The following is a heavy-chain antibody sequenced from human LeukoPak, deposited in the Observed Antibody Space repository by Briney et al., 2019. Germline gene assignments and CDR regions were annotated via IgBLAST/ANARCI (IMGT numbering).Heavy chain of an antibody. V-gene: IGHV4-4*07. CDR3: ATIADYYDSSGYQGYFQH. Sequence: SETLSLTCTVSGGSISSYYWSWIRQPAGKGLEWIGRIYTSGSTNYNPSLKSRVTISVDTSKNQFSLKLSSVTAADTAVYYCATIADYYDSSGYQGYFQHWGQGTLVTVSS. CDR1: GGSISSYY. J-gene: IGHJ1*01. D-gene: IGHD3-22*01. CDR2: IYTSGST.